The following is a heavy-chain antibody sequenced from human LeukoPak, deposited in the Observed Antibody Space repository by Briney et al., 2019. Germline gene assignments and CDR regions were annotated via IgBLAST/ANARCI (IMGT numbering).Heavy chain of an antibody. D-gene: IGHD1-1*01. CDR1: GYTFIGYY. Sequence: ASVKVSCKASGYTFIGYYMHWVRQAPGQGLEWMGWINPKSGGTNYEQKFQGRVIMTRDTSISTAYMELSRLTSDDTAVYYCARHMTTANNWFDPWGQGTLVTVSS. V-gene: IGHV1-2*02. CDR3: ARHMTTANNWFDP. J-gene: IGHJ5*02. CDR2: INPKSGGT.